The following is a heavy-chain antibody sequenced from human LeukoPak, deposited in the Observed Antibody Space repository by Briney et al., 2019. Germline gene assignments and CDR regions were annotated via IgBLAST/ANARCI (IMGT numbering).Heavy chain of an antibody. CDR2: IYYSGST. D-gene: IGHD5-18*01. CDR1: GGSISSSSYY. V-gene: IGHV4-39*07. CDR3: ARDGGYSYGS. J-gene: IGHJ5*02. Sequence: PSETLSLTCTVSGGSISSSSYYWGWIRQPPGKGLEWIGSIYYSGSTYYNPSLKSRVTISVDTSKNQFSLKLSSVTAADTAVYYCARDGGYSYGSWGQGTLVTVSS.